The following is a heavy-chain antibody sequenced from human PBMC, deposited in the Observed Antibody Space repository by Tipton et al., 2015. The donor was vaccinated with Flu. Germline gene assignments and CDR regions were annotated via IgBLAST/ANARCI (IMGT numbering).Heavy chain of an antibody. Sequence: TLSLTCSVSGVSISSFYWSWIRQPPGKRLELIGSIFPSGTTYYNPSLKSRVTISVDTSKSQFSLMLRSVTAADTAVYYCARLSYYDVDLKNFYFDYWGQGALVTVSS. J-gene: IGHJ4*02. CDR2: IFPSGTT. CDR3: ARLSYYDVDLKNFYFDY. V-gene: IGHV4-59*05. CDR1: GVSISSFY. D-gene: IGHD3-10*02.